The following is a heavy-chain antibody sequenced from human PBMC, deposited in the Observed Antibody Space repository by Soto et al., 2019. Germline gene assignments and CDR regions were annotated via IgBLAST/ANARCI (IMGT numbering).Heavy chain of an antibody. Sequence: QVQLVQSGAEVKKAGSSVNVSCKASGGTFSTYAVSWVRQAPGQGLEWMGGIIPTFGTTNYAQKFQGRVTITADKSTNTVYIEVGSLRSDDSAVYFCTRGGYSISWTSQIYYGLDVWGQGTTVTVSS. D-gene: IGHD6-13*01. V-gene: IGHV1-69*06. CDR2: IIPTFGTT. CDR3: TRGGYSISWTSQIYYGLDV. CDR1: GGTFSTYA. J-gene: IGHJ6*02.